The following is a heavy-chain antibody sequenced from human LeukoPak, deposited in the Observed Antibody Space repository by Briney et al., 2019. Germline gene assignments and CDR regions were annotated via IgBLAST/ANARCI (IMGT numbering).Heavy chain of an antibody. V-gene: IGHV1-69*05. J-gene: IGHJ4*02. CDR2: IIPIFGTA. CDR3: ARGAYSYGPWARFDY. Sequence: GASVKVSCKASGGTFSSYAISWVRQAPGQGLEWMGGIIPIFGTANYAQKFQGRVTITTDESTSTAYMELSSLRSEDTAVYYCARGAYSYGPWARFDYWGQGTLVTVSS. D-gene: IGHD5-18*01. CDR1: GGTFSSYA.